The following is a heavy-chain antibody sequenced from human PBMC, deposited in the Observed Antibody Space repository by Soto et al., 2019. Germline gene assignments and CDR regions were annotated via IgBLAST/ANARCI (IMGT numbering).Heavy chain of an antibody. Sequence: QVQLQQWGAGLLKPSETLSLTCAVYGGSFSGYYWSWIRQPPGKGLEWIGEINHSGSTNYNPSLKRRITISVDTSKNQFSLELSSVAGADTAVYYCARGRTGYCSGGSCPRPLDVWGQGTTVTVSS. V-gene: IGHV4-34*01. J-gene: IGHJ6*02. CDR2: INHSGST. CDR3: ARGRTGYCSGGSCPRPLDV. CDR1: GGSFSGYY. D-gene: IGHD2-15*01.